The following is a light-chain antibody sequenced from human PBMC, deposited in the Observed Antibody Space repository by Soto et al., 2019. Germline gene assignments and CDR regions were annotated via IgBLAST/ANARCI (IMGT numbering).Light chain of an antibody. J-gene: IGKJ1*01. V-gene: IGKV3-15*01. CDR2: GAS. Sequence: EIVLTQSPGTLSLSPGERATFSCRASQSISNYLAWYQQKPGQAPRLLIYGASTRATGIPARFSGSGSGTEFTLTISSLQSEDSAVYYCQHYNHWLWTFGQGTKV. CDR3: QHYNHWLWT. CDR1: QSISNY.